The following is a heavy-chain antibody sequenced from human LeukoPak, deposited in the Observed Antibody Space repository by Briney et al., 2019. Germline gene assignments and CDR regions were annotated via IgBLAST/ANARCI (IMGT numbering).Heavy chain of an antibody. CDR3: ARAPRIAAPDY. D-gene: IGHD6-6*01. Sequence: GGSLRLSCAASGFTFNNYAMNWVRQAPGKGLEWVSAISGSGGSTYYADSVKGRFTISRDNSKNTLYLQMNSLRAEDTAVYYCARAPRIAAPDYWGQGTLVTVSS. V-gene: IGHV3-23*01. CDR2: ISGSGGST. CDR1: GFTFNNYA. J-gene: IGHJ4*02.